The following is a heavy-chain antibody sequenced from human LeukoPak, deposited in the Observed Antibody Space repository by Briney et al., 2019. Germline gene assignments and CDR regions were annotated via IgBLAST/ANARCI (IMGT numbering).Heavy chain of an antibody. CDR1: DFTFDFYW. J-gene: IGHJ4*02. CDR2: ILPDGSQK. D-gene: IGHD2-2*01. V-gene: IGHV3-7*01. CDR3: GRLAHNAWYAIDF. Sequence: GSLRLSCVASDFTFDFYWMTWVRQAPGKGLEWLANILPDGSQKYYVDSVKGRFTISRDNPKNSLYLQINNLRAEDTAVYYCGRLAHNAWYAIDFWGQGTLVTASS.